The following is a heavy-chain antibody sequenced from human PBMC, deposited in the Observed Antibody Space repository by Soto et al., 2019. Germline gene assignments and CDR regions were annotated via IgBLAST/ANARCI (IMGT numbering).Heavy chain of an antibody. Sequence: SETLSLTCAVSGGSISSSNWWSWVRQPPGKGLEWIGEIYHSGSTNYNPSLKSRVTISVDKSKNQFSLKLSSVTAADTAVYYCASAWGPLSYISGLRYWGQGTLVTVSS. V-gene: IGHV4-4*02. D-gene: IGHD6-19*01. CDR1: GGSISSSNW. CDR2: IYHSGST. J-gene: IGHJ4*02. CDR3: ASAWGPLSYISGLRY.